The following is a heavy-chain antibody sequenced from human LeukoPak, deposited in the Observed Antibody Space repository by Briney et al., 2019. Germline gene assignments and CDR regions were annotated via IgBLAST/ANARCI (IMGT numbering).Heavy chain of an antibody. CDR3: ARGGPFPSSSSSREYYLDY. V-gene: IGHV1-18*01. CDR2: RSIYNGNT. CDR1: GYDFIIYG. Sequence: ASVKVSCKASGYDFIIYGISWVRQAPGQRLEWMGWRSIYNGNTDYKLQGRVTMTTDTSTNTAYMEVRSLRSDDTAVYYCARGGPFPSSSSSREYYLDYWGQGTLVTVSS. J-gene: IGHJ4*02. D-gene: IGHD6-6*01.